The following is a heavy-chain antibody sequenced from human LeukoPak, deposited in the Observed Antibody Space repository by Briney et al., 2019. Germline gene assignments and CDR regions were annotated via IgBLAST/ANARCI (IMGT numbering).Heavy chain of an antibody. V-gene: IGHV3-30*02. CDR1: GFTFSSYG. CDR3: AKDMAWGWGAAGNSFDY. CDR2: IRYDGNDK. J-gene: IGHJ4*02. D-gene: IGHD6-13*01. Sequence: GGSLRLSCAASGFTFSSYGMHWVRQAPGKGLEWVAFIRYDGNDKFYADSVKGRFTISRDNAKNSLYLQMNSLRAEDMALYYCAKDMAWGWGAAGNSFDYWGQGTLVTVSS.